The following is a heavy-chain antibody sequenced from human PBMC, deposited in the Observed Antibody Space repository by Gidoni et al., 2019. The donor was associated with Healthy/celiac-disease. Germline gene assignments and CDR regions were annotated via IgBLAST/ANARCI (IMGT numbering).Heavy chain of an antibody. CDR2: ISAYNGNT. J-gene: IGHJ3*02. D-gene: IGHD3-22*01. V-gene: IGHV1-18*01. CDR3: ARNGIALYYYDSSGQHGAFDI. Sequence: QQAPGQGLEWMGWISAYNGNTNYAQKLQGRVTMTTDTSTSTAYMELRSLRSDDTAVYYCARNGIALYYYDSSGQHGAFDIWGQGTMVTVSS.